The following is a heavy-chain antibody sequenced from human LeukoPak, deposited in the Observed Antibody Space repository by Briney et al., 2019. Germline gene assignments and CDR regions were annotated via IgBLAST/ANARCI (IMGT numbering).Heavy chain of an antibody. CDR2: ISRSGNTI. CDR1: GFSVSDYY. Sequence: GGSLRLSCAASGFSVSDYYMNWIRQAPGKGLEWVSYISRSGNTIYYADSVKGRFTISRDNAKNSLYLQMNSLRAEDTAVYYCARVRGVVVPAAMGVDYYYYMDVWGKGTTVTVSS. CDR3: ARVRGVVVPAAMGVDYYYYMDV. V-gene: IGHV3-11*04. D-gene: IGHD2-2*01. J-gene: IGHJ6*03.